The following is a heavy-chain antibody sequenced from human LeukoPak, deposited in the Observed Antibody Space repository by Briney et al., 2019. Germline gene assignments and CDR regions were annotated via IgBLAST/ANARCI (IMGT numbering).Heavy chain of an antibody. D-gene: IGHD3-22*01. CDR3: VRDGSYYDSTGYYYLY. J-gene: IGHJ4*02. CDR2: ITPLFGTA. Sequence: GASVKVSCKASGGTFSSYAISWVRQAPGQGLEWMGGITPLFGTANYAQNFQGRVTITADESTSTAYMGLSSLRSEDTAVYYCVRDGSYYDSTGYYYLYWGQGTLVTVSS. CDR1: GGTFSSYA. V-gene: IGHV1-69*13.